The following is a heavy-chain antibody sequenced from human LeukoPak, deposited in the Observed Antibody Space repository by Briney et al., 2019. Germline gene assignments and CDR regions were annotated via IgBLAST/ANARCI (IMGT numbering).Heavy chain of an antibody. CDR3: ASQGYCTNGVCYGYYFDY. D-gene: IGHD2-8*01. Sequence: PGGSLRLSCAASGFTFSSYWMHWVRQAPGKGLVWVSRINSDGSSTSYADSVKGRLTISRDNAKNTLYLQMNSLRAEDTAVYYCASQGYCTNGVCYGYYFDYWGQGTLVTVSS. V-gene: IGHV3-74*01. CDR1: GFTFSSYW. CDR2: INSDGSST. J-gene: IGHJ4*02.